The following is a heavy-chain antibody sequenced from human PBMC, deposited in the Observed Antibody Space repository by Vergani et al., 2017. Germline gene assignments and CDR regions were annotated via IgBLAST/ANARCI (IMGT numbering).Heavy chain of an antibody. CDR1: GFTFSDYY. CDR2: ISSSSSYT. CDR3: ATFMVRGVISY. Sequence: QVQLVESGGGLVKPGGSLRLSCAAPGFTFSDYYMSWIRQAPGKGLEWVSYISSSSSYTNYADSVKGRFTISRDNAKNSLYLQMNSLRAEDTAVYYCATFMVRGVISYWGQGTLVTVSS. D-gene: IGHD3-10*01. V-gene: IGHV3-11*05. J-gene: IGHJ4*02.